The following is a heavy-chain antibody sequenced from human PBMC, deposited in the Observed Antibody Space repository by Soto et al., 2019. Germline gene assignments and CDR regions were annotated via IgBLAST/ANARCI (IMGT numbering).Heavy chain of an antibody. Sequence: SGGSLRLSCAASGFTFSGHAMSWVRQAPGKGLEWVSAVRGSGDITYYADTVKGRFTISRDNSKNTLYLQMTSLRVEDTAVYYCARSFSGWYFLDYWGQGTLVTVSS. CDR1: GFTFSGHA. CDR3: ARSFSGWYFLDY. V-gene: IGHV3-23*01. D-gene: IGHD6-19*01. J-gene: IGHJ4*02. CDR2: VRGSGDIT.